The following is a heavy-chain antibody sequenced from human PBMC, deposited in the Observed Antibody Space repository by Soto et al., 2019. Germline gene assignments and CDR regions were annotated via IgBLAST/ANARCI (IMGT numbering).Heavy chain of an antibody. CDR2: IYYSGST. CDR3: ARGGGWLVMTLAFDY. CDR1: GGSVSSGSYY. Sequence: QVQLQESGPGLVKPSETLSLTCTVSGGSVSSGSYYWSWIRQPPGKGLEWIGYIYYSGSTNYNPSLKSRVTISVDTSKNQFSLKLSSVTAADTAVYYCARGGGWLVMTLAFDYWGQGTLVTVSS. J-gene: IGHJ4*02. D-gene: IGHD6-19*01. V-gene: IGHV4-61*01.